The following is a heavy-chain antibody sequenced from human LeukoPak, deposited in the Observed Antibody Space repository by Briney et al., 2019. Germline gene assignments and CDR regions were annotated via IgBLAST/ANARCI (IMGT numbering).Heavy chain of an antibody. CDR1: GFTVSGNY. J-gene: IGHJ3*02. CDR2: IYSGGST. Sequence: HPGGSLRLSCAASGFTVSGNYMTWVRQAPGKGLEWVPIIYSGGSTYYADSVKGRFTISRDNSKSTLHLQMNNLRAEDTAVYYCARARDYSFDIWGQGTMVTVSS. CDR3: ARARDYSFDI. D-gene: IGHD4-11*01. V-gene: IGHV3-53*01.